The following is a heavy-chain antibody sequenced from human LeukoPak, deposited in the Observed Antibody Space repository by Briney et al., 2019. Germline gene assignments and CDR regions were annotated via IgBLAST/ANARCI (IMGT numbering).Heavy chain of an antibody. CDR1: GGSISSSS. V-gene: IGHV3-21*01. Sequence: LSLTCTVSGGSISSSSYYWGWIRQPPGKGLEWVSSISSSSSYIYYADSVKGRFTISRDNAKNSLYLQMNSLRAEDTAVYYRAREGSSSPHGYWGQGTLVTVSS. CDR3: AREGSSSPHGY. J-gene: IGHJ4*02. CDR2: ISSSSSYI. D-gene: IGHD6-13*01.